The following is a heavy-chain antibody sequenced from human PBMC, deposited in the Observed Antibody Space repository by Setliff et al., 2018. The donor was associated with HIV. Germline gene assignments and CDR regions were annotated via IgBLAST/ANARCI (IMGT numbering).Heavy chain of an antibody. V-gene: IGHV1-18*01. CDR1: GYTFMNYG. Sequence: GASVKVSCKASGYTFMNYGLSWVRQAPGQGLEWMGWISAYDDNTYYVQKFQGRVTMTTDTSTKTAFLELRKLRSDDTAVYYCARDNVRGPTNAMDVWGQGTTVTVSS. CDR3: ARDNVRGPTNAMDV. D-gene: IGHD3-10*01. J-gene: IGHJ6*02. CDR2: ISAYDDNT.